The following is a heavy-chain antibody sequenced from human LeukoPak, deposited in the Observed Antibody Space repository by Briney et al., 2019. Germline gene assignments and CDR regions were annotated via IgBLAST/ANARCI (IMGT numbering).Heavy chain of an antibody. J-gene: IGHJ3*02. D-gene: IGHD2-15*01. Sequence: ASVKVSCKASGYTFTGYYMHWVRQAPGQGLEWMGLINPNSGGTNYAQKFQDRVTMTRDTSIRTAYMELSRLRSDDTAVYYCARDLYPTVALYCSGGSCYGAELRGGPFDIWGQGTMVTVSS. CDR1: GYTFTGYY. CDR3: ARDLYPTVALYCSGGSCYGAELRGGPFDI. V-gene: IGHV1-2*02. CDR2: INPNSGGT.